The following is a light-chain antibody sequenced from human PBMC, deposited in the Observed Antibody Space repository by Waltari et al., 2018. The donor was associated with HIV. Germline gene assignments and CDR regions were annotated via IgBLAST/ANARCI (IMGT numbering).Light chain of an antibody. J-gene: IGKJ3*01. CDR2: SAS. Sequence: DIQMTQFPSSLSASVGDRVTITCRASQNINNFLNWYQQKPGKAPKLLMYSASTLESGVPSRFSGSGSGTYFTLTISGLQPDDFATYYCRQSYGPPLTFGPGT. V-gene: IGKV1-39*01. CDR1: QNINNF. CDR3: RQSYGPPLT.